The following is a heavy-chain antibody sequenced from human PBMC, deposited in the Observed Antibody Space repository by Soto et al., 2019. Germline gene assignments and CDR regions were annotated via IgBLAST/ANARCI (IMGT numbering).Heavy chain of an antibody. Sequence: SETLSLTCTVSGGSISSYYWSWIRQPPGKGLEWIGYIYYSGSTNYNPSLKSRVTISVDTSKNQFSLKLSSVTAADTAVYYCAREIAAAVTNWFDPWGQGTLVPVSS. CDR2: IYYSGST. CDR1: GGSISSYY. D-gene: IGHD6-13*01. J-gene: IGHJ5*02. V-gene: IGHV4-59*01. CDR3: AREIAAAVTNWFDP.